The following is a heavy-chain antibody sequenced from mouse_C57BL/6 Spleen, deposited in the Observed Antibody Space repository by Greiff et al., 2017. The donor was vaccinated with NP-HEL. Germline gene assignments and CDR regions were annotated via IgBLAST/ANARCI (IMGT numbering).Heavy chain of an antibody. D-gene: IGHD1-1*01. CDR2: IYPGDGDN. V-gene: IGHV1-82*01. CDR3: ARWSTTVVADFDY. Sequence: VQLQQSGPELVKPGASVKISCKASGYAFSSSWMNWVKQRPGKGLEWIGRIYPGDGDNNYNGKFKGKATLTADKSSSTAYMQLSSLTSEDSAVYFCARWSTTVVADFDYWGQGTTLTVSS. CDR1: GYAFSSSW. J-gene: IGHJ2*01.